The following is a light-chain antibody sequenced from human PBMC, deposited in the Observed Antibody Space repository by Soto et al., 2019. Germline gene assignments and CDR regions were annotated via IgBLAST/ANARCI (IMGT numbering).Light chain of an antibody. CDR3: QEYGRSPLLYT. CDR2: GAS. CDR1: QSVTSNF. V-gene: IGKV3-20*01. Sequence: EIVLTQSPCTLSLSQGERATLSCRASQSVTSNFLAWYQQKPGQAPRLLIYGASTRAAGVPDRFSGSGSGTDFPLTITRLEPEDFAVYYCQEYGRSPLLYTFGQGTKLGVK. J-gene: IGKJ2*01.